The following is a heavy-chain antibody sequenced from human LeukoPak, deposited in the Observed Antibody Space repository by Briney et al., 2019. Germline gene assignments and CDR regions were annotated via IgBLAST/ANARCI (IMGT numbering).Heavy chain of an antibody. CDR2: IGQDGTEK. Sequence: GGSLKLSCAASGINFSSHLMSWVRQTPGKGLEWVANIGQDGTEKNHVDSVKGRFTISRDNAKNSLYLQMSSLRAEDTAVYHCARGYCSGTSCFGAFDMWGQGTMVPVSS. J-gene: IGHJ3*02. CDR1: GINFSSHL. V-gene: IGHV3-7*01. D-gene: IGHD2-2*01. CDR3: ARGYCSGTSCFGAFDM.